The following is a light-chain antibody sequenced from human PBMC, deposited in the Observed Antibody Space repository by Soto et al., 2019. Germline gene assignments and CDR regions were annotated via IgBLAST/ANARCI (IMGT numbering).Light chain of an antibody. V-gene: IGKV1-39*01. CDR1: QSINNF. Sequence: DIQMTQSASSLNASMGDRVTITCRASQSINNFLNWYQQKPGQAPKLLMYSATTLLGGVPSRFSGSGSGTDFTLTISSLHPDDFATYYCQQYNSYSEAFGQGTKVDIK. J-gene: IGKJ1*01. CDR3: QQYNSYSEA. CDR2: SAT.